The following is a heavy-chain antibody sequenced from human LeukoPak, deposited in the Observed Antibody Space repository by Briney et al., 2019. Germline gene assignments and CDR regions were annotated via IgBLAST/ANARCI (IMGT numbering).Heavy chain of an antibody. Sequence: PGGSLRLSCAASGFTFSSYAMSWVRQAPGKGLEWVSAISGSGGSTYYADSVKGRFTISRDNAKNSLYLQMNSLRAEDTAVYYCARDSRAARPVHAFDIWGQGTMVTVSS. CDR2: ISGSGGST. J-gene: IGHJ3*02. CDR1: GFTFSSYA. D-gene: IGHD6-6*01. V-gene: IGHV3-23*01. CDR3: ARDSRAARPVHAFDI.